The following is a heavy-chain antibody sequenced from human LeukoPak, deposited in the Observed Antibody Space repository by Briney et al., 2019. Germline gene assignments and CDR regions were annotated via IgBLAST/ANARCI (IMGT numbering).Heavy chain of an antibody. D-gene: IGHD3-10*01. V-gene: IGHV1-2*02. CDR2: INPNSGGT. CDR3: ARRFLLWFGELSTGAFDI. CDR1: GYTFTGYY. J-gene: IGHJ3*02. Sequence: ASVKVSCKASGYTFTGYYMHWVRQAPGQGLEWMGWINPNSGGTNYAQKVQGRVTMTRDTSISTAYMDLSRLRSDDTAVYYCARRFLLWFGELSTGAFDIWGQGTMVTVPS.